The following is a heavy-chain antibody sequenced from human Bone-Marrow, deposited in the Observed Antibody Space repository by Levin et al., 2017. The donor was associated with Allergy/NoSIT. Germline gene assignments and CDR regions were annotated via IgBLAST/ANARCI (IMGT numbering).Heavy chain of an antibody. J-gene: IGHJ3*02. Sequence: PGGSLRLSCAASGFIFSAYGMHWVRQAPGKGPEWVAVISFDGSNRFYADSVKGRFTVSRDNSKNTVFLQMNSLRAEDTAVYYCAKTRGYCSGDRCYWFPDAFDIWGPGTKVIVSS. CDR1: GFIFSAYG. V-gene: IGHV3-30*18. CDR3: AKTRGYCSGDRCYWFPDAFDI. CDR2: ISFDGSNR. D-gene: IGHD2-15*01.